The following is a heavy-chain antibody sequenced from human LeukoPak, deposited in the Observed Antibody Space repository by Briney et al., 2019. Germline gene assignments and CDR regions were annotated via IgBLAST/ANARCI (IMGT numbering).Heavy chain of an antibody. Sequence: ASVKVSCKASGYTFTGYYMHWVRQAPGQGLEWMGWINPNSGGTNFAQKFQGRVTMTRDTSISTVYMELSRLRSDDTAVYYCTRDFLHVYYYDSSGYVRGAFDIWGQGTMVTVSS. CDR1: GYTFTGYY. D-gene: IGHD3-22*01. J-gene: IGHJ3*02. CDR2: INPNSGGT. V-gene: IGHV1-2*02. CDR3: TRDFLHVYYYDSSGYVRGAFDI.